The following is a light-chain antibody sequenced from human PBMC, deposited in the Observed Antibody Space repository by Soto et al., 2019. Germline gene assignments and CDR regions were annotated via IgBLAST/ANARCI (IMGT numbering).Light chain of an antibody. CDR2: KDS. Sequence: SYELTQPPSVPVSPGQTARITCSGDALPKQYAYWYQQKPGQAPVLVIYKDSERPSGIPERFSGSSSGTTVTLTISGVQAEDEADYYCQSADSSGTYEVFGGGTKVTVL. J-gene: IGLJ3*02. CDR1: ALPKQY. CDR3: QSADSSGTYEV. V-gene: IGLV3-25*02.